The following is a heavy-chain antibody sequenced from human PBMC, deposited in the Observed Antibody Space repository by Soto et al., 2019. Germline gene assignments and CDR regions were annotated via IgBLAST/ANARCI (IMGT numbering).Heavy chain of an antibody. CDR2: IKESGFA. D-gene: IGHD6-19*01. V-gene: IGHV4-34*01. CDR3: ARGKSSGPLYYFDT. CDR1: NGSFSDYF. J-gene: IGHJ4*02. Sequence: SETLSLTCVVYNGSFSDYFWNWIRQPPGKGLEWIGEIKESGFATYNPSLKRRATMSVDTANNQFSLKVTSVTAADTAVYYCARGKSSGPLYYFDTWGQGTLVTVSS.